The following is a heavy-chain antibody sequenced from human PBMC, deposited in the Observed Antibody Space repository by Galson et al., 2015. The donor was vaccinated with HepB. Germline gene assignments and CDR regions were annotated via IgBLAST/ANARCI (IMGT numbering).Heavy chain of an antibody. V-gene: IGHV3-15*07. CDR2: IKSKTDGGTT. CDR1: GFTFSNAW. J-gene: IGHJ4*02. D-gene: IGHD5-18*01. Sequence: LRLSCAASGFTFSNAWMNWVRQAPGKGLEWVGRIKSKTDGGTTDYAAPVKGRFTISRDESKNTLYLQMNSLKTEDTAVYYCTTVSMVGAYTAMAYFDYWGQGTLVTVSS. CDR3: TTVSMVGAYTAMAYFDY.